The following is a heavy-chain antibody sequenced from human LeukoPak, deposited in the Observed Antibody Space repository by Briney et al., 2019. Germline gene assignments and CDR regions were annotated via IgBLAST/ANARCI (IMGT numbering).Heavy chain of an antibody. V-gene: IGHV4-59*01. Sequence: SETLSLTCTVSGGSISSYYWSWIRQPPGKGLEWIGYIYNSGHTNYNPSLKSRVTISEDTSKNQLSLKLSSVTAADTAVYYCARAAVTTSRYFQHWGQGTLVTVSS. J-gene: IGHJ1*01. CDR2: IYNSGHT. CDR1: GGSISSYY. CDR3: ARAAVTTSRYFQH. D-gene: IGHD4-17*01.